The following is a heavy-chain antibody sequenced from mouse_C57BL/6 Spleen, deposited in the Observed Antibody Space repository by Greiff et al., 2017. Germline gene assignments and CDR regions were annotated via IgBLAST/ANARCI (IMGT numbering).Heavy chain of an antibody. Sequence: QVQLQQSGAELVRPGSSVKLSCKASGYTFTSYWMHWVKQRPIQGLEWIGNIDPSDSETHYNQKFKDKATLTVDKSSSTAYMQLSSLTSEDSAVYYCARRDDYYGSSPFDYWGQGTTLTVSS. D-gene: IGHD1-1*01. CDR1: GYTFTSYW. V-gene: IGHV1-52*01. J-gene: IGHJ2*01. CDR2: IDPSDSET. CDR3: ARRDDYYGSSPFDY.